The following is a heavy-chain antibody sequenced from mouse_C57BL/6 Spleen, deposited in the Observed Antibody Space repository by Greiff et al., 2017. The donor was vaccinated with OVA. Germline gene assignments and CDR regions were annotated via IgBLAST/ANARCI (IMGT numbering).Heavy chain of an antibody. D-gene: IGHD2-14*01. V-gene: IGHV5-17*01. CDR2: ISSGSSTI. CDR3: ARRKIGYYYAMDY. CDR1: GFTFSDYG. J-gene: IGHJ4*01. Sequence: DVKLVESGGGLVKPGGSLKLSCAASGFTFSDYGMHWVRQAPEKGLEWVAYISSGSSTIYYADTVKGRFTISRDNAKNTLFLQMTSLRSEDTAMYYCARRKIGYYYAMDYWGQGTSVTVSS.